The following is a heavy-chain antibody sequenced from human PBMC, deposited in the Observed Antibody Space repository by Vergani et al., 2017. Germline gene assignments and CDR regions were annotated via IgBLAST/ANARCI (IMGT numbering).Heavy chain of an antibody. CDR2: ISSSSSYI. V-gene: IGHV3-21*01. D-gene: IGHD2-21*02. CDR1: GFTFSSYS. J-gene: IGHJ2*01. Sequence: EVQLVESGGGLVKPGGSLRLSCAASGFTFSSYSMNWVRQAPGKGLEWVSSISSSSSYIYYADSVKGRFTISRDNAKNSLYLQMNSLRAEDTAVYYCARDLAYCGGDCPPHNWYFDLWGRGTLVTVSS. CDR3: ARDLAYCGGDCPPHNWYFDL.